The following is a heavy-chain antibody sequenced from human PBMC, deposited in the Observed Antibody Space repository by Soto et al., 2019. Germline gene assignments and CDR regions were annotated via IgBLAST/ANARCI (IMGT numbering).Heavy chain of an antibody. CDR2: INPNSGGT. Sequence: GASVKVSCKASGYTFTGYYMHWVRQAPGQGLEWMGWINPNSGGTNYAQKFQGWVTMARDTSISTAYMELSRLRSDDTAVYYCARGSGRVVVPAAIREFDYWGQGTLVTVSS. CDR1: GYTFTGYY. V-gene: IGHV1-2*04. J-gene: IGHJ4*02. D-gene: IGHD2-2*02. CDR3: ARGSGRVVVPAAIREFDY.